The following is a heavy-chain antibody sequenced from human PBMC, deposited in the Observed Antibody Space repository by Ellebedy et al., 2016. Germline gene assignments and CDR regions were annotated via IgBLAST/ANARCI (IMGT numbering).Heavy chain of an antibody. CDR3: AGIMGGSSSQLVGY. Sequence: SETLSLXXAVYGGSLNGFYWSWIRQPPGKRLDWIGEISHTGSTNYNPSLKSRVTISVDKSKKQLSLRLTSATAADTAVYYCAGIMGGSSSQLVGYWGQGILVTVTS. CDR1: GGSLNGFY. V-gene: IGHV4-34*01. CDR2: ISHTGST. D-gene: IGHD1-26*01. J-gene: IGHJ4*02.